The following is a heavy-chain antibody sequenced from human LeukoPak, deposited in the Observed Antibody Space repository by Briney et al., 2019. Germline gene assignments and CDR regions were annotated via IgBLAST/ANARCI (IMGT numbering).Heavy chain of an antibody. Sequence: SEPLSLTCTVSGRSISSYHWSWIRQPPGKGLEWIGYIYYSGSTNYNPSLKSRVTISVDTSKNQFSLKLSSVTAAGTAVYYCARAGMGVVPAAISWFDPWGRGTLVTVSS. CDR2: IYYSGST. D-gene: IGHD2-2*01. CDR3: ARAGMGVVPAAISWFDP. V-gene: IGHV4-59*01. J-gene: IGHJ5*02. CDR1: GRSISSYH.